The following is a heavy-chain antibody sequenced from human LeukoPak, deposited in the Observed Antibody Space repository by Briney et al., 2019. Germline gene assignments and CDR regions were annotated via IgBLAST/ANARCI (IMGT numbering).Heavy chain of an antibody. V-gene: IGHV1-24*01. CDR2: FDPGNGEI. J-gene: IGHJ4*02. CDR3: AAGGLYDLLPY. Sequence: ASVKVSCKVSGHTLSDLTMHWVRQAPGKGLEWMGGFDPGNGEIIYAQKFQGRVTMTEDASTDTAFMELSSLKSEDTAVYYRAAGGLYDLLPYWGQGTLVTVSS. CDR1: GHTLSDLT. D-gene: IGHD3-3*01.